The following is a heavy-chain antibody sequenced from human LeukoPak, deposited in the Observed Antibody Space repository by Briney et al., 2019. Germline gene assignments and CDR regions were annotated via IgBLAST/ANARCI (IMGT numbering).Heavy chain of an antibody. Sequence: MTSETLSLTCTVSGGSISSYYWSWIRQPPGKGLEWIGYIYYSGSTNYNPSLKSRVTISVDTSKNQFSLKLSSVTAADTAVYYCARGSGAYSEWYFDLWGRGTLVTVSS. D-gene: IGHD1-26*01. CDR2: IYYSGST. J-gene: IGHJ2*01. V-gene: IGHV4-59*01. CDR1: GGSISSYY. CDR3: ARGSGAYSEWYFDL.